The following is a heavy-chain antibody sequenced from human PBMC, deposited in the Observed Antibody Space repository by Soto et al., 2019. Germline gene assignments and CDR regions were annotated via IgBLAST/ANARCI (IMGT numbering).Heavy chain of an antibody. CDR1: GGSVNSGNYY. Sequence: QVQLQQWGAGLLKPSETLSLTCAVFGGSVNSGNYYWSWIRQPPGKGLEWIGEMSHSGGTHFNPSLKSRFTLSVDTSKNQFSLKTSSVTAADTALYYWARVERGTATTVVDAFEIWGPGTMVTVSS. CDR2: MSHSGGT. J-gene: IGHJ3*02. V-gene: IGHV4-34*01. CDR3: ARVERGTATTVVDAFEI. D-gene: IGHD1-1*01.